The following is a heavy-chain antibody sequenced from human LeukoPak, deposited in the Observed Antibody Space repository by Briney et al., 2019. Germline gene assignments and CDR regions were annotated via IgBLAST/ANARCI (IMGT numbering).Heavy chain of an antibody. CDR2: ISAYNGNT. CDR1: GYTFTSYG. V-gene: IGHV1-18*01. J-gene: IGHJ4*02. D-gene: IGHD3-22*01. CDR3: ARVTTFSGSYYFDY. Sequence: GASVKVSCKASGYTFTSYGISWVRQAPGQRLEWMGWISAYNGNTNYAQKLQGRVTMTTDTSTSTAYMELRSLRSDDTAVYYCARVTTFSGSYYFDYWGQGTLVTVSS.